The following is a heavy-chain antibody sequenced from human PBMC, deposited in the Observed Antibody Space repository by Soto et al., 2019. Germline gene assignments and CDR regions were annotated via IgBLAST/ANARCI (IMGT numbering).Heavy chain of an antibody. J-gene: IGHJ4*01. CDR2: IYYSGST. V-gene: IGHV4-30-4*01. D-gene: IGHD6-19*01. CDR1: GGSISSGGYC. Sequence: SETLSLTCTVSGGSISSGGYCWSWIRQPPGKGLEWIGYIYYSGSTYYNPSLKSRVTISVDTSKNQFSLKLSSVTAADTAVYYCATSSGWYYFDYWGHGTLVTVSS. CDR3: ATSSGWYYFDY.